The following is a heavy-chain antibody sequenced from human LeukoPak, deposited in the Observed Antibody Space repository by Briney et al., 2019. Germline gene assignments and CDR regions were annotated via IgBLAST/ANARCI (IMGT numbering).Heavy chain of an antibody. CDR2: IRYDGSNK. Sequence: GGSLRLSCAASGFTFSSYGMHWVRQAPGRGLEWVAFIRYDGSNKYYADSVKGRFTISRDNSKNTLYLQMNSLRAEDTAVYYCAKPPESYSSSSFYFDYWGQGTLVTVSS. CDR3: AKPPESYSSSSFYFDY. CDR1: GFTFSSYG. V-gene: IGHV3-30*02. D-gene: IGHD6-6*01. J-gene: IGHJ4*02.